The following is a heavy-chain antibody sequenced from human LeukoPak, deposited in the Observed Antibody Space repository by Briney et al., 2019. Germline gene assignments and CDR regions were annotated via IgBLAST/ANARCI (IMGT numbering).Heavy chain of an antibody. V-gene: IGHV3-7*01. CDR3: ARSYGDYYWYYFDY. CDR2: IKQDGSEK. D-gene: IGHD4-17*01. Sequence: GGSLRLSCAASGFTFSSYWMSWVRQAPGKGLEWVANIKQDGSEKYYVDSVKGRFTISRDNAKNSLYLQMNSLRAEDTAVYYCARSYGDYYWYYFDYWGQGTLVTVSS. CDR1: GFTFSSYW. J-gene: IGHJ4*02.